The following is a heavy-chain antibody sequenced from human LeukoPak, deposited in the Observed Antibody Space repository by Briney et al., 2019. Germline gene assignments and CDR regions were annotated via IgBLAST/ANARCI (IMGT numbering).Heavy chain of an antibody. CDR3: AKEGVPGSTFLYYFDY. CDR2: FSGRGGST. V-gene: IGHV3-23*01. Sequence: GGSLRLSCAASGFTFSSYAMSWVRQAPGKGLEWVSTFSGRGGSTYYADSVKGRFIISRDNSKNTLYLEMSSLRGEDTAVYFCAKEGVPGSTFLYYFDYWGQGTLVTVSS. CDR1: GFTFSSYA. D-gene: IGHD1-7*01. J-gene: IGHJ4*02.